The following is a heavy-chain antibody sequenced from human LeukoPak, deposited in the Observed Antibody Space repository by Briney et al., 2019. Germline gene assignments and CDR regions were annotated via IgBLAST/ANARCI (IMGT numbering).Heavy chain of an antibody. CDR2: ISGSGGST. CDR1: GFTFSSYA. Sequence: GGSLRLSCAASGFTFSSYAMSWVRQAPGKGLEWVSAISGSGGSTYYADSVKGRFTISRDNSENTLYLQMNSLRAEDTAVYYCAKFLPTHIVVANYYFDYWGQGTLVTVSS. D-gene: IGHD2-21*01. CDR3: AKFLPTHIVVANYYFDY. V-gene: IGHV3-23*01. J-gene: IGHJ4*02.